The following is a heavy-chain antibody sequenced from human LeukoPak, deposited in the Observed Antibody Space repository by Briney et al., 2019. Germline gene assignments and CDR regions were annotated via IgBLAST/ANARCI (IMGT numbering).Heavy chain of an antibody. V-gene: IGHV3-53*01. CDR2: IYSGGST. J-gene: IGHJ4*02. D-gene: IGHD5-18*01. Sequence: GGSLRLSCAAYGFTVSSSYMSWVRQAPGKGLEWVSLIYSGGSTYYTPSVKGRVTISVDNSKNTLYLQMNTLTPEDTAVYYCAKGYNYAYEYWGQGTLVTVSS. CDR3: AKGYNYAYEY. CDR1: GFTVSSSY.